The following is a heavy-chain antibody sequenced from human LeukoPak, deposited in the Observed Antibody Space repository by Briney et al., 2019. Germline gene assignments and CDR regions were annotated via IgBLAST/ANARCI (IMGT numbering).Heavy chain of an antibody. V-gene: IGHV4-34*01. Sequence: SETLSLTCAVYGGSFSGYYWSWIRQPPGKGLEWIGEINHSGSTNYNPSLKSRVTISVDTSKNQFSLKLGSVTAADTAVYYCARAGYCSSTSCYFSWFDPWGQGTLVTVSS. CDR3: ARAGYCSSTSCYFSWFDP. CDR1: GGSFSGYY. J-gene: IGHJ5*02. D-gene: IGHD2-2*01. CDR2: INHSGST.